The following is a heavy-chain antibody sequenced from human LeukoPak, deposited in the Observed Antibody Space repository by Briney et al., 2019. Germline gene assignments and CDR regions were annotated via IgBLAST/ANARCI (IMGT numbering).Heavy chain of an antibody. CDR2: VIRDGSFT. D-gene: IGHD5-24*01. V-gene: IGHV3-74*01. J-gene: IGHJ4*02. CDR1: GFTFRSYW. CDR3: VRDGDDFNFDY. Sequence: GGSLRLSCAASGFTFRSYWMHWARQAPGKGLEWVSRVIRDGSFTNYADSVKGRFTISRDNAKNTLYLQMSSLRAEDTAVYFCVRDGDDFNFDYWGQGSLVTVSS.